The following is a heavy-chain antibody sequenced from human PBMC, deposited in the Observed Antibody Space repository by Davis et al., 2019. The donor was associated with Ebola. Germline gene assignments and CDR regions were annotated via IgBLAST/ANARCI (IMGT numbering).Heavy chain of an antibody. Sequence: SVKVSCKASGGTFSSYAISWVRQAPGQGLEWMGGIIPIFGTANYAQKFQGRVTMTRDTSTSTVYMELSSLRSEDTAVYYCARAATTPDNWFDPWGQGTLVTVSS. J-gene: IGHJ5*02. V-gene: IGHV1-69*05. CDR3: ARAATTPDNWFDP. D-gene: IGHD5-12*01. CDR2: IIPIFGTA. CDR1: GGTFSSYA.